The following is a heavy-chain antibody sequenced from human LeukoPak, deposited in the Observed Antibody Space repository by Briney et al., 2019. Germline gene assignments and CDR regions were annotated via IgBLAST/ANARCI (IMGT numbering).Heavy chain of an antibody. CDR3: ARVRGYSYSDY. J-gene: IGHJ4*02. Sequence: GGSLRLSCAASGFTFSSYAMSWVRQAPGKGLEWVSSISSSSSYIYYADSVKGRFTISRDNAKNSLYLQMNSLRAEDTAVYYCARVRGYSYSDYWGQGTLVTVSS. CDR1: GFTFSSYA. V-gene: IGHV3-21*01. CDR2: ISSSSSYI. D-gene: IGHD5-18*01.